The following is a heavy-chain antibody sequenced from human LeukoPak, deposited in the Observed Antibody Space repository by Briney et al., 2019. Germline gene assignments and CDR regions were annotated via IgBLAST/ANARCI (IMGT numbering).Heavy chain of an antibody. CDR1: GFTFSSYS. Sequence: GGSLRLSCAASGFTFSSYSMNWVRQAPGKGLEWVSSISSSNSYIYYADSVKGRFTISRDNAKNSLYLQMDSLRAEDTAVYYCASLVFYDILTGPDYWGQGTLVTVSS. CDR2: ISSSNSYI. J-gene: IGHJ4*02. D-gene: IGHD3-9*01. V-gene: IGHV3-21*01. CDR3: ASLVFYDILTGPDY.